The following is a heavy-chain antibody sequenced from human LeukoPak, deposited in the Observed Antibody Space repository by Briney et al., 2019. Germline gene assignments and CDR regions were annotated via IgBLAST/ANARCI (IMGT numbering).Heavy chain of an antibody. D-gene: IGHD3-22*01. CDR2: ISGSGGST. CDR1: GFVISRYS. Sequence: GGSLRLSCAASGFVISRYSLNWVRQAPGKGLEWVSAISGSGGSTYYADSVKGRFTISRDNSKNTLYLQMNSLRAEDTAVYYCAKGSYYYDSSGYYFFDYWGQGTLVTVSS. J-gene: IGHJ4*02. CDR3: AKGSYYYDSSGYYFFDY. V-gene: IGHV3-23*01.